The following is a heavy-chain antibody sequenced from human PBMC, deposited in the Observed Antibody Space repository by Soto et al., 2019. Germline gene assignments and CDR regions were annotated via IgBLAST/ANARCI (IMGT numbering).Heavy chain of an antibody. J-gene: IGHJ4*02. CDR1: GYPFPSFE. CDR2: ISNAGSGNT. D-gene: IGHD3-22*01. CDR3: AIESRHYQDFFHH. V-gene: IGHV1-3*01. Sequence: ASVKVSCKTSGYPFPSFEVHWIRQAPGQRPEWMGGISNAGSGNTKYSQKFQDRLTITGDKRATTVYMALSTLTSEDTATYYCAIESRHYQDFFHHWGQGTQVTVSS.